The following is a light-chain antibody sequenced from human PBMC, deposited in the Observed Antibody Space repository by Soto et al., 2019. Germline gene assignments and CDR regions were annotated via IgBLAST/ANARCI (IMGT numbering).Light chain of an antibody. CDR1: QSISSW. Sequence: DIQMTQSPSTLSASVGDRVTITCRASQSISSWLAWYQQKPGKAPELLIYDASSLESGVPSRFSGSGSGTEFTLTISNLQPDDFATYYCQQYNSYTFGQGTKLEIK. CDR3: QQYNSYT. CDR2: DAS. J-gene: IGKJ2*01. V-gene: IGKV1-5*01.